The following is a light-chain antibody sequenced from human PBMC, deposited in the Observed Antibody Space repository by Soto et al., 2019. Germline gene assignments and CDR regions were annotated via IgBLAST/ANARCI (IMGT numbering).Light chain of an antibody. CDR1: SSDVGGYSY. Sequence: QSALTQPPSASGSPGQSVTISCTGTSSDVGGYSYVSWYQQLPGKAPKLMIYEVTNRPSGVPDRFSGSKSGNTASLTVSGLQAEDEADYYCSSYAGSNNPVFGGGTKLTVL. V-gene: IGLV2-8*01. CDR3: SSYAGSNNPV. J-gene: IGLJ2*01. CDR2: EVT.